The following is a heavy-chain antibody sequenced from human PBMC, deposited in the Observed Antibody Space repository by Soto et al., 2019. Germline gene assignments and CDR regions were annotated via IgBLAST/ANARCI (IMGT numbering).Heavy chain of an antibody. J-gene: IGHJ4*02. CDR3: AKEVGYCSSSSCYYFDY. D-gene: IGHD2-2*01. Sequence: GGSLRLSCAASGFTFSSYAMSWVRQAPGKGLEWVSGISGSGGSTHYADSVKGRFTISRDKSKNTLYLQMNGLRAEDTAVYYCAKEVGYCSSSSCYYFDYWGQGTLVTVSS. CDR2: ISGSGGST. CDR1: GFTFSSYA. V-gene: IGHV3-23*01.